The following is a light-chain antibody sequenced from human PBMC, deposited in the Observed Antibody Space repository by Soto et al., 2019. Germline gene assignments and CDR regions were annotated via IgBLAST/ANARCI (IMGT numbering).Light chain of an antibody. CDR1: QGVSTY. V-gene: IGKV1-9*01. J-gene: IGKJ5*01. Sequence: IQVTHSASALSASVGDRVTITCRASQGVSTYLAWYQQKPGKAPRLLIYGASTLQSGVPSRFSGSGSGTDFTLTISSLQPEDFGACYCQQLNILPPFGQVTRLE. CDR3: QQLNILPP. CDR2: GAS.